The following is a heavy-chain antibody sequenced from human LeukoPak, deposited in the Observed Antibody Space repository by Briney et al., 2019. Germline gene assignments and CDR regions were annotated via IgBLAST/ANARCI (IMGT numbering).Heavy chain of an antibody. CDR1: GFTFSDYW. V-gene: IGHV3-74*01. Sequence: GGSLRLSCAASGFTFSDYWRHWVRQAPGKGLGWVSFISFDGSTTYADSVKGRFTISRDNAKNTVHLQMDSLTVEDTAVYYCAVSNWMDPWGQGTLVTVSS. CDR3: AVSNWMDP. CDR2: ISFDGST. J-gene: IGHJ5*02.